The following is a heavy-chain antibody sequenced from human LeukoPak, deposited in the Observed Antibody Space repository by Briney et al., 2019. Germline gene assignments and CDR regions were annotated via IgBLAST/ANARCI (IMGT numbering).Heavy chain of an antibody. CDR3: ARGRPKRHDYYDSRFNSFDP. J-gene: IGHJ5*02. Sequence: PSETLSLTCAVYGGSFSGYYWSWIRQPPGKGLEWIGEINHSGSTNYNPSLKSRVTISVDTSKNQFSLKLSSVTAADTAVYYCARGRPKRHDYYDSRFNSFDPWGQGTLVTVSS. V-gene: IGHV4-34*01. CDR2: INHSGST. CDR1: GGSFSGYY. D-gene: IGHD3-22*01.